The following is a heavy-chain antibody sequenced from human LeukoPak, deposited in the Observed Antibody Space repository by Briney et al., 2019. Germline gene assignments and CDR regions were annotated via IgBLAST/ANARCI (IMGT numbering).Heavy chain of an antibody. V-gene: IGHV3-30*03. CDR3: ARGDCTNYYYCMDV. Sequence: GGSLRLSCAASGFTFSSYGMHWVRQAPGKGLEWVAVISYDGTKNYYTDSVKGRFTISRDNSVNTLSMQMISLRAEDTAIYYCARGDCTNYYYCMDVWGQGTTVTVSS. D-gene: IGHD2-8*01. CDR1: GFTFSSYG. J-gene: IGHJ6*02. CDR2: ISYDGTKN.